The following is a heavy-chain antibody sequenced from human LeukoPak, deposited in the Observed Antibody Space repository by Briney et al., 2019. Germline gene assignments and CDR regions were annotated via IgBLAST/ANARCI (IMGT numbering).Heavy chain of an antibody. CDR2: INHSEST. J-gene: IGHJ4*02. D-gene: IGHD2-2*01. Sequence: SETLSLTCAVYGGSFSGYYWSWIRQPPGKGLEWIGEINHSESTNYNPSLKSRVTISVDTSKNQFSLKLSSVTAADTAVYYCASRSFPAGMDYWGQGTLVTVSS. V-gene: IGHV4-34*01. CDR3: ASRSFPAGMDY. CDR1: GGSFSGYY.